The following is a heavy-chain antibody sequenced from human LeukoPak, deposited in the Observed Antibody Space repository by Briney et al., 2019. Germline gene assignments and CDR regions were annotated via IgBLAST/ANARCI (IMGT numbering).Heavy chain of an antibody. CDR2: IDSSGSTR. J-gene: IGHJ6*03. Sequence: GGSLRLSCVGSRFTPGKFDMKWVRHAPGRGREWVSYIDSSGSTRYKADSGRGRFTISRDNAKNSLYLRLSSLRPEDTGVYYCARDTVSPRAIATAGAGYMDVWGKGATVIVSS. CDR3: ARDTVSPRAIATAGAGYMDV. D-gene: IGHD6-13*01. V-gene: IGHV3-48*03. CDR1: RFTPGKFD.